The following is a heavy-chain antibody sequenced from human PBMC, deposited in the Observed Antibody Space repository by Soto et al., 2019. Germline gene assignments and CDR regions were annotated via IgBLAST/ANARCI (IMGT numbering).Heavy chain of an antibody. CDR1: GGSISSYY. D-gene: IGHD2-15*01. V-gene: IGHV4-59*08. Sequence: PSETLSVTCTVSGGSISSYYWSWIRQPPGKGLEWIGYIYYSGSTNYNPSLKSRVTISVDTSKNQSSLKLSSVTAADTAVYYCARRYGGTFDYWGQGTLVTVSS. CDR2: IYYSGST. CDR3: ARRYGGTFDY. J-gene: IGHJ4*02.